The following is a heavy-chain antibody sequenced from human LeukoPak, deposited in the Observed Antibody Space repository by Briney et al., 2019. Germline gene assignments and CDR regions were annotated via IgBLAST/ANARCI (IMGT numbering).Heavy chain of an antibody. Sequence: GASVKVSCKVSGYTLTELSMHWVRQAPGKGLEWMGGFDPEDGETIYAQKFQGRVTMTEDTSTDTAYMELSSLRSDDTAVYYCARDPPRPINYGSGSGGDYWGQGTLVTVSS. J-gene: IGHJ4*02. CDR1: GYTLTELS. CDR2: FDPEDGET. CDR3: ARDPPRPINYGSGSGGDY. V-gene: IGHV1-24*01. D-gene: IGHD3-10*01.